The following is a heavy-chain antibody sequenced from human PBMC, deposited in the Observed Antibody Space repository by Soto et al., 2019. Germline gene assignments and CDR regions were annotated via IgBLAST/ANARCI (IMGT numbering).Heavy chain of an antibody. CDR1: GGSISSGGYS. D-gene: IGHD6-13*01. CDR2: IYYSGST. Sequence: SETLSLTCAVSGGSISSGGYSWSWIRQPPGKGLEWIGSIYYSGSTYHNPSLKSRVTISVDTSKNQFSLKLSSVTAADTAVYYCARHVIAAAGPHFDYWGQGTLVTVSS. J-gene: IGHJ4*02. CDR3: ARHVIAAAGPHFDY. V-gene: IGHV4-30-2*03.